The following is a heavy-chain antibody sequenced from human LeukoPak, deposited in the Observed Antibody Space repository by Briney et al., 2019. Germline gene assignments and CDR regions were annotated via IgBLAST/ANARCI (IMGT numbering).Heavy chain of an antibody. CDR1: GGTFSSYA. CDR2: ISGSGGST. D-gene: IGHD2-21*02. Sequence: SCKASGGTFSSYAISWVRQAPGKGLEWVSAISGSGGSTYYADSVKGRFTISRDNSKNTLYLQMNSLRAEDTAVYYCATNLIVVVTDSLDAFDIWGQGTMVTVSS. V-gene: IGHV3-23*01. J-gene: IGHJ3*02. CDR3: ATNLIVVVTDSLDAFDI.